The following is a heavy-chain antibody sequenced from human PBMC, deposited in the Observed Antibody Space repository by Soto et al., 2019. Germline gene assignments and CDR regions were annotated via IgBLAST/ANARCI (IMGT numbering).Heavy chain of an antibody. CDR1: GGTFSSYA. D-gene: IGHD3-10*01. CDR2: IIPIFGTA. Sequence: QVQLVQSGAEVKKPGSSVKVSCKASGGTFSSYAISWVRQAPGQGLEWMGGIIPIFGTANYAQKFQGRVRITADESTSTAYMELSSLRSEDTAVYYCASLTDYYGSGSWGMDVWGQGTTVTVSS. J-gene: IGHJ6*02. CDR3: ASLTDYYGSGSWGMDV. V-gene: IGHV1-69*12.